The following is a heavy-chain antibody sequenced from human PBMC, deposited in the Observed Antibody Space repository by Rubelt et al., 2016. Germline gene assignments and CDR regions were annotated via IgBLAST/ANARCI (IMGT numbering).Heavy chain of an antibody. J-gene: IGHJ3*02. V-gene: IGHV3-30*02. CDR3: AKDRDSTSLSSAFDI. CDR2: IRFDGSNQ. CDR1: GFTFGHYG. Sequence: QVQLVESGGGVVQPGGSLRISCAASGFTFGHYGIHWVRQAPGKGLEWVVFIRFDGSNQHYADSVKGRFTISRDNSKNKVFLQMNSLKPEDTAGYVCAKDRDSTSLSSAFDIWGHGTMVTVSS. D-gene: IGHD2-2*01.